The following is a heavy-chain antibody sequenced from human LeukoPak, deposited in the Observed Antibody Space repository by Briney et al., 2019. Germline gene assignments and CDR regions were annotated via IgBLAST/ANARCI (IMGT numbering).Heavy chain of an antibody. CDR3: AAARLPGWFDR. CDR2: IYSGGST. Sequence: GGSLRLSCAASGFTVSSNYMSWVGQAPGKGMEWVSVIYSGGSTYYEESVQGRFTISRDNSNNTLYLQMTSLRAEDTAVYYCAAARLPGWFDRWGQGTLVTVSS. V-gene: IGHV3-66*02. J-gene: IGHJ5*02. D-gene: IGHD6-6*01. CDR1: GFTVSSNY.